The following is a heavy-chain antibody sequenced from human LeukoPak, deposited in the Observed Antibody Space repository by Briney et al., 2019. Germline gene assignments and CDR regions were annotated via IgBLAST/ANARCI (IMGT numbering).Heavy chain of an antibody. CDR2: FDPEDGET. CDR3: ATKGLVPAPRYNWFDP. Sequence: ASVKVSCKVSGYTLTELSMHWVRQAPGKGLEWMGGFDPEDGETIYAQKFQGRVTMTEDTPTDTAYMELSSLRSEDTAVYYCATKGLVPAPRYNWFDPWGQGTLVTVSS. V-gene: IGHV1-24*01. CDR1: GYTLTELS. J-gene: IGHJ5*02. D-gene: IGHD2-2*01.